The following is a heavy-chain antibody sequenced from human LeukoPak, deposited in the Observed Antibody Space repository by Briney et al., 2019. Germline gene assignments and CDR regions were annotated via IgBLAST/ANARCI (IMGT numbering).Heavy chain of an antibody. D-gene: IGHD3-16*02. J-gene: IGHJ4*02. CDR2: IYHSGST. Sequence: PSETLSLTCTVSGYSISSGYYWGWIRQPPGKGLEWIGSIYHSGSTYYNPSLKSRVTISVDTSKNQFSLKLSSVTAADTAVYYCARADYVWGSYRPRYYFDYWGQGTLVTVSS. CDR1: GYSISSGYY. V-gene: IGHV4-38-2*02. CDR3: ARADYVWGSYRPRYYFDY.